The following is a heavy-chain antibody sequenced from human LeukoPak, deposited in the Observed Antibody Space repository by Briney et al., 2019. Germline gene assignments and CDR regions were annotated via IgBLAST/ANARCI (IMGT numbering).Heavy chain of an antibody. V-gene: IGHV3-53*01. Sequence: QAGGSLRLSCAASGFTVSSFYMSWVRQAPGKGLEWVSVIYSGGRTYYADSVKGRFTISRDNSKNTLYLQMNSLRAEDTAVYYCAGTTCGGDCYSEYWGQGTQVTVSS. CDR1: GFTVSSFY. CDR3: AGTTCGGDCYSEY. D-gene: IGHD2-21*02. J-gene: IGHJ4*02. CDR2: IYSGGRT.